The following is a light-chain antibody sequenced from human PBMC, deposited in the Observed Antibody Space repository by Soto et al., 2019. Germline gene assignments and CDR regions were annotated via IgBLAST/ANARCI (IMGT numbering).Light chain of an antibody. J-gene: IGKJ1*01. V-gene: IGKV3-15*01. CDR3: QQYNSWLWT. CDR1: QSVSSK. CDR2: GAS. Sequence: EIVLTQYPATLSLSPGEGATLSCRASQSVSSKLAWYQQKPGQAPRLLIYGASTRATGIPARFSGSGSGTEFTLIISSLQSEDSAVYYCQQYNSWLWTFGQGTKVDIK.